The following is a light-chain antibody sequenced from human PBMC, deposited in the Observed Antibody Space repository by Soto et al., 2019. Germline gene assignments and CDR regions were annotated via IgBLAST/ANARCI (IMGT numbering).Light chain of an antibody. Sequence: EIVMRQSPATMSVSPGEGATLFFRASQSVGRNLAWYQQRPGQAPRLLIYGASTRAIGIPDRFSGSGSGTDFTLTITSLQSEDFAVYYCQQYNKWPPWTFGQGTKVDIK. CDR2: GAS. V-gene: IGKV3-15*01. J-gene: IGKJ1*01. CDR1: QSVGRN. CDR3: QQYNKWPPWT.